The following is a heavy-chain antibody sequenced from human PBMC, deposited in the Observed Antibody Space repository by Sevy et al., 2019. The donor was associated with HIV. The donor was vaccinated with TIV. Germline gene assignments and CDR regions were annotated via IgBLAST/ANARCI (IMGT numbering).Heavy chain of an antibody. J-gene: IGHJ4*02. CDR2: ISSSSSYI. Sequence: GGSLRLSCAASGFTFSSYSMNWVRQAPGKGLEWVSSISSSSSYIYYADSVKGRFTISRDNAKNSLYLQMNSLRAEDTAVYYCARERMGAARSIDYWGQGTLVTVSS. CDR3: ARERMGAARSIDY. V-gene: IGHV3-21*01. D-gene: IGHD6-6*01. CDR1: GFTFSSYS.